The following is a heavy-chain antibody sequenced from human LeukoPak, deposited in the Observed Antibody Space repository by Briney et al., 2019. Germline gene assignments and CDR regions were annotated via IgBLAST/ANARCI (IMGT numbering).Heavy chain of an antibody. CDR1: GFTFDDYA. CDR3: AKDFYGGKTYYFDY. D-gene: IGHD4-23*01. Sequence: GGSLRLSCAASGFTFDDYAMHWVRQAPGKGLEWVSGISWNSGSIGYADSVKGRFTISRDNAKNSLYLQMNSLRAEDTALYYCAKDFYGGKTYYFDYWGQGTLVTVSS. J-gene: IGHJ4*02. CDR2: ISWNSGSI. V-gene: IGHV3-9*01.